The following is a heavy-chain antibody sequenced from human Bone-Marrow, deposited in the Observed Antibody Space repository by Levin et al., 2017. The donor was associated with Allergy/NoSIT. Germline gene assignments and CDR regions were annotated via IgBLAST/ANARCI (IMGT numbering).Heavy chain of an antibody. J-gene: IGHJ4*02. D-gene: IGHD3-16*01. CDR2: ISRSGTYI. Sequence: GGFLRLSCAASGLTFINYSLDRVRQTPGKGLEWVSSISRSGTYIYYSDSVKGRFTISRDNANNSLYLQMNGLRAEDTGVYFCVTERLGEGKEFDYWGRGTRVIVSS. V-gene: IGHV3-21*01. CDR1: GLTFINYS. CDR3: VTERLGEGKEFDY.